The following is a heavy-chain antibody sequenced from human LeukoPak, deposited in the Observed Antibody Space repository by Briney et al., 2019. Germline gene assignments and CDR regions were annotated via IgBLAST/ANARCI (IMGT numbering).Heavy chain of an antibody. J-gene: IGHJ4*02. CDR3: ARSGPSHSGSYYEFDY. V-gene: IGHV4-59*01. Sequence: SETLSLTCTVSGGSIRSYYWSWIRQPPGKGLEWIGYIYYSGSTNYNPSLKSRVTISVDTSKNQFSLKLSSVTAADTAVYYCARSGPSHSGSYYEFDYWGQGTLVTVSS. CDR2: IYYSGST. CDR1: GGSIRSYY. D-gene: IGHD1-26*01.